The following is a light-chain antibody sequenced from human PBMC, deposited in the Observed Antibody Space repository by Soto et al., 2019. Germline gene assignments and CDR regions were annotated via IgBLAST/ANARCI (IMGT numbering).Light chain of an antibody. CDR1: SSDVGGYNY. V-gene: IGLV2-11*01. CDR2: DVS. Sequence: VLTQPRSVSGSPGQSVTISCTGTSSDVGGYNYVSWYQQHPGKAPKLMIYDVSKRPSGVPDRFSGSKSGNTASLTISGLQAEDEADYYCCSYAGSYTFDVFGTGTKV. CDR3: CSYAGSYTFDV. J-gene: IGLJ1*01.